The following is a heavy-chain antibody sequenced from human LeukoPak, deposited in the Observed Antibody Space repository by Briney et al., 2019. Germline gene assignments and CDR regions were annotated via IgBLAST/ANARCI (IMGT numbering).Heavy chain of an antibody. J-gene: IGHJ4*02. D-gene: IGHD2-2*01. Sequence: GGSLRLSCAASGFTFSSYDMHWVRQAPGKGLEWVAFIRYDGSNEYYSDSVKGRFTISRDNSKNTLYLQMNNLRAEDTAVYYCANRARYYSSIPIFDYWGQGTLVTVSS. CDR1: GFTFSSYD. CDR3: ANRARYYSSIPIFDY. V-gene: IGHV3-30*02. CDR2: IRYDGSNE.